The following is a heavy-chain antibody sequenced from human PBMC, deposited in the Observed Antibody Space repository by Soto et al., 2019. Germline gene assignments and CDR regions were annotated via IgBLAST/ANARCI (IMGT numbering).Heavy chain of an antibody. V-gene: IGHV3-53*01. CDR1: GLTVSNNY. D-gene: IGHD1-1*01. CDR2: IYSGGST. J-gene: IGHJ4*02. Sequence: EVQLVESGGGLIQPGGSLRLSCAASGLTVSNNYMSWVRQAPGKGLEWVSIIYSGGSTYYADSVTGRFTISRDNSKNTLYLQMDSLRAEDTAVYYCARAFNWNDAYFDYWGPGTLVTVSS. CDR3: ARAFNWNDAYFDY.